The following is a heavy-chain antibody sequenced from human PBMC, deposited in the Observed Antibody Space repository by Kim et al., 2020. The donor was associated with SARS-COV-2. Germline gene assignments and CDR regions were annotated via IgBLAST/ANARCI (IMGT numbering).Heavy chain of an antibody. V-gene: IGHV3-9*01. D-gene: IGHD1-1*01. CDR2: ISWNSGSI. CDR1: GFTFDDYA. Sequence: SLRLSCAASGFTFDDYAMHWVRQAPGKGLEWVSGISWNSGSIGYADSVKGRFTISRDNAKNSLYLQMNSLRAEDTALYYCAKEGVLYYGMDVWGQGTT. J-gene: IGHJ6*02. CDR3: AKEGVLYYGMDV.